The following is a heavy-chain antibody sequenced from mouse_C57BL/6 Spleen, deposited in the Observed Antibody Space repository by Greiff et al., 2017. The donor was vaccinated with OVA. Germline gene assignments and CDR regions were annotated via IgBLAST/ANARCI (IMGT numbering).Heavy chain of an antibody. J-gene: IGHJ4*01. Sequence: VQLQQPGAELVKPGASVKLSCKASGYTFTSYWMQWVKQRPGQGLEWIGEIDPSDSYTNYNQKFKGKATLTVDTSSSTAYMQLSSLTSEDSAVYYGAIITTVVATKGYAMDYWGQGTSVTVSS. V-gene: IGHV1-50*01. D-gene: IGHD1-1*01. CDR1: GYTFTSYW. CDR2: IDPSDSYT. CDR3: AIITTVVATKGYAMDY.